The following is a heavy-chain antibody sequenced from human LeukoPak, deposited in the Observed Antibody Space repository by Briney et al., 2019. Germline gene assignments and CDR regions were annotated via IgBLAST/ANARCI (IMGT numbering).Heavy chain of an antibody. D-gene: IGHD2-21*01. J-gene: IGHJ6*03. Sequence: SVKVSCKASGGSFTSYTFTWVRQAPGQGLEWVGRVIPTIGTTNYAQNFQGRVTITADKSTRTVYMELSGLGSEDTAVYYCARIPSIVYVPSTAYYYMDVWGTGTAVTVSS. V-gene: IGHV1-69*08. CDR3: ARIPSIVYVPSTAYYYMDV. CDR2: VIPTIGTT. CDR1: GGSFTSYT.